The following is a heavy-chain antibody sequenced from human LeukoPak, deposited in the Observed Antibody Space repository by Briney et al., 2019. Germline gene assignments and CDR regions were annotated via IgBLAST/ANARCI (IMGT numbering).Heavy chain of an antibody. CDR2: IKQDGSEK. D-gene: IGHD3-3*01. J-gene: IGHJ4*02. V-gene: IGHV3-7*01. CDR1: GFTFSSYW. Sequence: GGSLRLSCAASGFTFSSYWMSWVRQAPGKGLEWVANIKQDGSEKYYVDSVKGRFTISRDNAKNSLYLQMNSLRAEDTAVYYCARQYYDFWSGYYTLNDYWGQGTLVTVSS. CDR3: ARQYYDFWSGYYTLNDY.